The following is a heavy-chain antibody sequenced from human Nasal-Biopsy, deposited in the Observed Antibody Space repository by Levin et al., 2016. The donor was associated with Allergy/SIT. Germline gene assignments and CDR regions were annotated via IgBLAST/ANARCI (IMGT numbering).Heavy chain of an antibody. CDR1: GFTFRTYW. V-gene: IGHV3-7*03. CDR3: VRVGDYYFHY. CDR2: VSQDGSQK. D-gene: IGHD2-21*02. J-gene: IGHJ4*02. Sequence: GESLKISCAASGFTFRTYWMGWVRQAPGKGLEWVAHVSQDGSQKYSVDSVEGRFTISRDNAKNSLYLQMDSLRAEDTALYYCVRVGDYYFHYWGQGTLVTVSS.